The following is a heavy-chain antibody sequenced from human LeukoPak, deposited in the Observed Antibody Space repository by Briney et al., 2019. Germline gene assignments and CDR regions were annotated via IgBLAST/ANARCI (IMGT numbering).Heavy chain of an antibody. CDR3: ERGNRAVYCSTTSCPNSYYYMYV. V-gene: IGHV1-8*01. D-gene: IGHD2-2*01. Sequence: GASLKXXCKASGYTFTSYDINWVRQATGQGLEWMGWMNPNSGNTGYAQKFQGRVTMTRNTYISTAYVEVRRLRSEDTDVYYCERGNRAVYCSTTSCPNSYYYMYVWGKGTPVTVSS. CDR1: GYTFTSYD. J-gene: IGHJ6*03. CDR2: MNPNSGNT.